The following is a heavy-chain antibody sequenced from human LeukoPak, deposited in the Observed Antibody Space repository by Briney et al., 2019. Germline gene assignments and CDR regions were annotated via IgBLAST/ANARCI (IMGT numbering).Heavy chain of an antibody. V-gene: IGHV4-59*01. J-gene: IGHJ6*03. D-gene: IGHD4-11*01. CDR1: GGSISSYY. CDR2: IYYSVST. Sequence: PSETLSLTCTVSGGSISSYYWSWIRQPPGKGLEWIGYIYYSVSTNYNPSLKSRVTISVDTSKNQFSLKLSSVTAADTAVYYCATGSYSNAGGYYYYYYMDVWGKGTTVTVSS. CDR3: ATGSYSNAGGYYYYYYMDV.